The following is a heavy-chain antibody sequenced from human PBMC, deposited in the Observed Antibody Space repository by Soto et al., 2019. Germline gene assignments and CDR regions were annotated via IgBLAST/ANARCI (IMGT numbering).Heavy chain of an antibody. CDR1: GGSVSSGPYH. V-gene: IGHV4-61*01. J-gene: IGHJ4*02. Sequence: QVQLQESGPGLVKTSETLSLTCTDSGGSVSSGPYHWNWVRQPPGKGLEWIGHLSYSGTANYSPSLRGRVTMATDTSKNQFSLSLTSVTAADTAVYYCMRSHGAYWGQGTLVTVSP. D-gene: IGHD2-8*01. CDR2: LSYSGTA. CDR3: MRSHGAY.